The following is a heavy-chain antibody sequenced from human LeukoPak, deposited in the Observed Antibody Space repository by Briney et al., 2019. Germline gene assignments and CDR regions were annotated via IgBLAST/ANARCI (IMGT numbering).Heavy chain of an antibody. CDR3: ARDPAEYFDY. CDR2: ISPIFGTA. CDR1: GGTFSSYN. V-gene: IGHV1-69*06. J-gene: IGHJ4*02. Sequence: ASVKVSCKASGGTFSSYNITWVRQAPGQGLEWMGGISPIFGTANCAQKFRDRVTITADKSTRTAYMELSSLRSEDTAVYYCARDPAEYFDYWGQGTQVTVSS.